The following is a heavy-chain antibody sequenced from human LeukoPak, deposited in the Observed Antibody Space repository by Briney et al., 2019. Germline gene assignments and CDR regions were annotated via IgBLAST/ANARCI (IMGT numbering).Heavy chain of an antibody. CDR2: IKHGGST. Sequence: TSETLSLTCAAHGGSFSDYFWSWIRQAPGQGLEWIGEIKHGGSTNYNSALKSRVTISVDTSKNELSLKLRYVTAADTAVYYCARRTQVWGSYRYGDDYWGQGTLVTVSS. CDR1: GGSFSDYF. J-gene: IGHJ4*02. V-gene: IGHV4-34*01. D-gene: IGHD3-16*02. CDR3: ARRTQVWGSYRYGDDY.